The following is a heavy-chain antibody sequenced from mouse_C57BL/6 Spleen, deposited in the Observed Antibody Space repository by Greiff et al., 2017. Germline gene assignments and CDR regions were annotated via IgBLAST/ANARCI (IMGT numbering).Heavy chain of an antibody. CDR1: GFTFSSYA. CDR3: ARDGELGRGFDD. CDR2: ISDGGSYT. D-gene: IGHD4-1*01. J-gene: IGHJ2*01. Sequence: EVQLVESGGGLVKPGGSLKLSCAASGFTFSSYAMSWVRQTPEKRLEWVATISDGGSYTYYPDNVKGRFTISRDNAKNNLYLQMSHLKSEDTAMYYCARDGELGRGFDDWGQGTTLTVSS. V-gene: IGHV5-4*01.